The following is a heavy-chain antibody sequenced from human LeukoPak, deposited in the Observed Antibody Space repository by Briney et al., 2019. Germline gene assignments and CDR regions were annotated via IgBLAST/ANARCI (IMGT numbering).Heavy chain of an antibody. CDR2: ISSSSSTI. D-gene: IGHD3-16*01. CDR1: GFTFSSYS. CDR3: ARDGGGNDY. J-gene: IGHJ4*02. V-gene: IGHV3-48*04. Sequence: PGGSLRLSCAASGFTFSSYSMNWVRQAPGKGLEWVSYISSSSSTIYYADSVEGRFTISRDNAKNSLYLQMNSLRAEDTAVYYCARDGGGNDYWGQGTLVTVSS.